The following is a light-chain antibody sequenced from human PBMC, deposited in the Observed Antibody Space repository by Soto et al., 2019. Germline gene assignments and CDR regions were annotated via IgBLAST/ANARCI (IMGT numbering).Light chain of an antibody. J-gene: IGLJ3*02. CDR1: SSDVGSYNL. CDR2: EGS. Sequence: QSALTQPASVSGSPGQSITISCTGTSSDVGSYNLVSWYQQHPGKAPKLMIYEGSKRPSGVSNRFSGSKSGNTASLAISGLRSEDEADYYCAAWDDSLSGRSWVFGGGTKLTVL. CDR3: AAWDDSLSGRSWV. V-gene: IGLV2-14*02.